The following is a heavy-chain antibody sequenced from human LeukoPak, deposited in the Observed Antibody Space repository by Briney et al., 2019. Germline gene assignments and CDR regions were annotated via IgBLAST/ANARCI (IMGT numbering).Heavy chain of an antibody. CDR2: IWYDGSNK. V-gene: IGHV3-33*01. CDR1: GFNFSRYG. Sequence: PGRSLRLSCVVSGFNFSRYGMHWVRQSPGKGLEWVAVIWYDGSNKYYADSVKGRFTISRDNSKNTLYLQMNSLRAGDTAVYYCARDFFLMPGINWYFDLWGRGTLVTVSS. D-gene: IGHD2-2*01. J-gene: IGHJ2*01. CDR3: ARDFFLMPGINWYFDL.